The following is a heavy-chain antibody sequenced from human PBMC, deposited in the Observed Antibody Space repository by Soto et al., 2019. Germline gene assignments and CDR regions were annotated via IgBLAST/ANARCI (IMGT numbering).Heavy chain of an antibody. J-gene: IGHJ4*02. D-gene: IGHD3-22*01. CDR3: TRRGYYYDSSGYP. CDR1: GDSISSSKW. CDR2: SHHSGSA. V-gene: IGHV4-4*02. Sequence: QVQLQESGPGRVKPSGTLALTCAVSGDSISSSKWWTWVRQPPGKGLEWIGESHHSGSANYNPSLKSRVTISVDECTHQFCLNLSSVTGADRAVYYCTRRGYYYDSSGYPWGQRTLVTVSS.